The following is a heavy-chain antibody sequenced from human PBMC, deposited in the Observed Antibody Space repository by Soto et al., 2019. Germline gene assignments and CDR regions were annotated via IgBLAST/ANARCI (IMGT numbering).Heavy chain of an antibody. CDR3: AKNGLDNSPSAIDS. V-gene: IGHV3-23*01. J-gene: IGHJ4*02. CDR1: GFTFRNNV. CDR2: ITGSGRDT. Sequence: GGSLRLSCAASGFTFRNNVLSWVRQAPGKGLDWVSGITGSGRDTYYADSVKGRFTISRDNSKNMVFLQMNSLRADDTALYYCAKNGLDNSPSAIDSWGPGTLVTVSS. D-gene: IGHD2-8*01.